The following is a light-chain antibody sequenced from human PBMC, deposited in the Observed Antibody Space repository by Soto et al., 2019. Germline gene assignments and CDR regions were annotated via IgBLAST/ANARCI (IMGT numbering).Light chain of an antibody. V-gene: IGKV3-20*01. Sequence: EILLTQSPGTLSLSPGERATLSCRASQSITSNFLAWYQQKPGQAPRLLIYGASTRAAGVPDRFSGSGSGTDFTLTITRLEPEDFAVYYCQQYGRSPLMYTFGQGTKLGV. CDR2: GAS. J-gene: IGKJ2*01. CDR1: QSITSNF. CDR3: QQYGRSPLMYT.